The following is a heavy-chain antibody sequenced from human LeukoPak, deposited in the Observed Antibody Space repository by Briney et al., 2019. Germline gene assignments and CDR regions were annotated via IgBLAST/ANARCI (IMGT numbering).Heavy chain of an antibody. V-gene: IGHV4-39*01. J-gene: IGHJ4*02. CDR2: IYYSGST. CDR1: GGSISSGTYY. Sequence: SETLSLTCTVPGGSISSGTYYWGWIRQPPGKGLEWIGNIYYSGSTYYNSSLKSRVTISVDTSKNQFSLKLSSVAAADTAVYYCATSGWYLLPGVYWGQGTLVTVSS. CDR3: ATSGWYLLPGVY. D-gene: IGHD6-19*01.